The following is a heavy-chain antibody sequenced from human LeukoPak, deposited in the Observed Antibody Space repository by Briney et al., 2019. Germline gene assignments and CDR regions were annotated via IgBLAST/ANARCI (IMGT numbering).Heavy chain of an antibody. V-gene: IGHV3-7*03. CDR3: AKVTAGITWAGGEFDY. D-gene: IGHD3-16*01. J-gene: IGHJ4*02. CDR1: GFTFSRYW. Sequence: PGGSLRLSCAASGFTFSRYWMSWVRQAPGKGLEWVANIKQDGSEKDYVDSVKGRFTISRDNAKNSLYLQMNSLRAEDTAFYYCAKVTAGITWAGGEFDYWGQGTLVTVSS. CDR2: IKQDGSEK.